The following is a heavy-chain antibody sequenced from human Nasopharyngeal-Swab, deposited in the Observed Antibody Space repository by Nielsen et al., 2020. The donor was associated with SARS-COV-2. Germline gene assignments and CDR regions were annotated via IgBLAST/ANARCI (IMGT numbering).Heavy chain of an antibody. Sequence: WIRQPPGKGLEWIGSIYYSGSTYYNPSLKSRVTISVDTSKNQFSLKLSSVTAADTAVYYCARRGVAGCSRHCDYYYYYGMDVWGQGTTVTVSS. J-gene: IGHJ6*02. CDR2: IYYSGST. D-gene: IGHD2-21*01. CDR3: ARRGVAGCSRHCDYYYYYGMDV. V-gene: IGHV4-39*07.